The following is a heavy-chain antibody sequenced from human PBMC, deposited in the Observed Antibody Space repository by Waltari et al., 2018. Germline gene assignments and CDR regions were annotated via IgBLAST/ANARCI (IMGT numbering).Heavy chain of an antibody. J-gene: IGHJ4*02. Sequence: QVQLQESGPGLVKPSETLSLTCAVSGYSISSGYYWGWIRQPPGKGLEWIGSIYHSGSTYYNPSLKSRVTISVDTSKNQFSLKLSSVTAADTAVYYCARLRYSSSSGVDYWGQGTLVTVSS. CDR1: GYSISSGYY. D-gene: IGHD6-13*01. V-gene: IGHV4-38-2*01. CDR2: IYHSGST. CDR3: ARLRYSSSSGVDY.